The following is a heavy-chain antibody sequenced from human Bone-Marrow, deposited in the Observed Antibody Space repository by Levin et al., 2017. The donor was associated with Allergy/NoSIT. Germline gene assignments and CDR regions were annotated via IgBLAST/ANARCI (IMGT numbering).Heavy chain of an antibody. V-gene: IGHV4-59*01. J-gene: IGHJ5*02. Sequence: SQTLSLTCTVSGGSIGIYYWSWIRQPPGKGLEWIGYVYDSGSTRYNPPLKSRVIISVDRSKNQFSLNLSSVTAADAAVYYCARASGDYRSWGQGILVTVSS. CDR2: VYDSGST. CDR1: GGSIGIYY. D-gene: IGHD4-17*01. CDR3: ARASGDYRS.